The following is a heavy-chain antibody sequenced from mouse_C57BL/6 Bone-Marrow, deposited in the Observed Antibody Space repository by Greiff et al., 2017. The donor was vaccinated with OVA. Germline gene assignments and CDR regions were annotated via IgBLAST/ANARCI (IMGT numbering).Heavy chain of an antibody. Sequence: EVQRVESGGGLVKPGGSLKLSCAASGFTFSDYGMHWVRQAPEKGLEWVAYISSGSSTLYYADTVKGRFTISRDNAKNTLFLQMTSLRSEDTAMYYCARNYYYAMDYWGQGTSVTVSS. CDR1: GFTFSDYG. CDR3: ARNYYYAMDY. CDR2: ISSGSSTL. J-gene: IGHJ4*01. V-gene: IGHV5-17*01.